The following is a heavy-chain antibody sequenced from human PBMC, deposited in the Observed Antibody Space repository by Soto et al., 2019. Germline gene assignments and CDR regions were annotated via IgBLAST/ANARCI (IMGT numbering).Heavy chain of an antibody. CDR1: GGSISSSSYY. V-gene: IGHV4-39*01. CDR3: ARHGGSGVDY. CDR2: IYYSGRT. D-gene: IGHD6-19*01. Sequence: PSETLSLTCTVSGGSISSSSYYWGWIRQPPGKGLEWIGSIYYSGRTYYNPSLKSRVTISVDTSKNQFSLKLSSVTAADTAVYYCARHGGSGVDYWGQGTLVTVLL. J-gene: IGHJ4*02.